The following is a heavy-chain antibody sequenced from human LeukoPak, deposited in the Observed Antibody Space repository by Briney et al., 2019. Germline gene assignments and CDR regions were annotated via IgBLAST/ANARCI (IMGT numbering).Heavy chain of an antibody. D-gene: IGHD3-10*01. Sequence: PSETLSLTCAVYGGPFSGYYWSWIRQPPGKGLEWIGELSQGGSTNYNPSLQSRVTISVDMSKNQFSLRLSSVTAADTAVYYCVRGRLFLYYGSGSPLALDVWGQGTMVTVSS. V-gene: IGHV4-34*01. J-gene: IGHJ3*01. CDR1: GGPFSGYY. CDR2: LSQGGST. CDR3: VRGRLFLYYGSGSPLALDV.